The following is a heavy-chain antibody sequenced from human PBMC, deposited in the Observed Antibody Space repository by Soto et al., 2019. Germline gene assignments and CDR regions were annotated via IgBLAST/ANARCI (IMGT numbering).Heavy chain of an antibody. CDR1: GYSFTSNW. J-gene: IGHJ6*02. CDR2: IFPGDSDT. Sequence: GESLKISCKGSGYSFTSNWIGWVRQMPGKGLEWMGIIFPGDSDTRYNPSFQGQVTISVDKSISTAYLQWSSLKASDTGMYYCERRGLDDDYHGMDVWGQETMLNVSS. CDR3: ERRGLDDDYHGMDV. V-gene: IGHV5-51*01.